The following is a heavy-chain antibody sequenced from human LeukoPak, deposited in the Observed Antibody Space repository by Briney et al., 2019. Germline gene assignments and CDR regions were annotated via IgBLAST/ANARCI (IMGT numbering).Heavy chain of an antibody. CDR1: GFTFSNYG. D-gene: IGHD1-20*01. Sequence: PGGSLRLSCAASGFTFSNYGMYWVRQAPGKGLEWVAVISHGGSNKHYGGSVKGRFTISRDSSKNTLFLQMNSLRVEDTAVYYCAKGIPGTTGLDYWGQGTLVTVSS. J-gene: IGHJ4*02. V-gene: IGHV3-30*18. CDR3: AKGIPGTTGLDY. CDR2: ISHGGSNK.